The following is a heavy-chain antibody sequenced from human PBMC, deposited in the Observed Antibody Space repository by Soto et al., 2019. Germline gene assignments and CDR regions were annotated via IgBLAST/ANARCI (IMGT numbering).Heavy chain of an antibody. Sequence: TLSLTCTVSGGSISSTGYYWGWIRQPPGKGLEWIGSIYHGGSTTYNPSLRSRVTISIDKSKNQFSLRVTSVTAADTAIYYCTRGGSGNYFGAFDIWGQGTKVTVSS. V-gene: IGHV4-39*07. CDR1: GGSISSTGYY. CDR2: IYHGGST. J-gene: IGHJ3*02. CDR3: TRGGSGNYFGAFDI. D-gene: IGHD3-22*01.